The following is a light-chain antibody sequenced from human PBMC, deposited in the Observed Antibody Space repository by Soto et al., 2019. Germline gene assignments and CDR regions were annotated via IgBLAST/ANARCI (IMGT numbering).Light chain of an antibody. V-gene: IGLV2-14*01. CDR1: SSDVGGFLY. Sequence: QSALTQPASVSGSPGKSITISCTGTSSDVGGFLYVSWFQQHPGKAPKLMIYAVSNRPSGISNRFSGSKSGNTASLTISGLQPEDEADYYCSSYSSSSTLVVFGGGTKLTVL. CDR3: SSYSSSSTLVV. CDR2: AVS. J-gene: IGLJ2*01.